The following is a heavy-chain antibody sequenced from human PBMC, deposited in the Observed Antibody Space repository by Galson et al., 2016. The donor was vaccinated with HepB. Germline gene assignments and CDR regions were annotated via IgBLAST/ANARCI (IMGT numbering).Heavy chain of an antibody. CDR3: ARDPRAETTVQIPAWFDP. V-gene: IGHV3-20*04. D-gene: IGHD4-17*01. CDR2: VHWNGGIT. Sequence: SLRLPCPASGFKLDDHGMTWFRQAPGHGLEWVAGVHWNGGITTYADSVNGRFTISSDNAKNSHYLQLNSLRVEGTGFYYSARDPRAETTVQIPAWFDPWGQGTLVTVSS. CDR1: GFKLDDHG. J-gene: IGHJ5*02.